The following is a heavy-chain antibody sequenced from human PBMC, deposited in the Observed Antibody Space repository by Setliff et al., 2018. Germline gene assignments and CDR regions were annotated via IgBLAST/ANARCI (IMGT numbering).Heavy chain of an antibody. CDR2: INQSGSG. CDR1: GESFDTYY. CDR3: RQAVVGRDVFDI. D-gene: IGHD1-1*01. J-gene: IGHJ3*02. V-gene: IGHV4-34*01. Sequence: SETLSLTCNVYGESFDTYYWSWIRQPLGKGLEWFGEINQSGSGDYNPSFKGRVTISVDTSKKQFSLTLSSVTAADTALYYCRQAVVGRDVFDIWGQGTVVTVSS.